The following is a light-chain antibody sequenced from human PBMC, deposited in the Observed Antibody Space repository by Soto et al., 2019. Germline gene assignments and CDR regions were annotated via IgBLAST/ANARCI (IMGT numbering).Light chain of an antibody. J-gene: IGKJ1*01. CDR1: QSISIW. Sequence: DIQMTQSPPTLSASVGDRVTITCRASQSISIWLAWYQQKPGKAPKLLIFDASNLESGVPSRFSGSGSGTEFTLTINSLQPEDFATYYCQQYNSYWTFGQGTKVEIK. CDR2: DAS. CDR3: QQYNSYWT. V-gene: IGKV1-5*01.